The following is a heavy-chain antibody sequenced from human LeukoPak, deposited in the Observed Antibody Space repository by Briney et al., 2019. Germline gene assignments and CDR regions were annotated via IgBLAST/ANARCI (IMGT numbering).Heavy chain of an antibody. CDR3: ARELFAPTLYYYDSSGYYSHDAFDI. Sequence: SETLSLTCTVSGGSISSYYWSWIRQPPGKGLEWIGYVYYSGSTNYKPSLKSRVTISVDTSKNQFSLKLSSVTAADTAVYYCARELFAPTLYYYDSSGYYSHDAFDIWGQGTMVTVSS. J-gene: IGHJ3*02. V-gene: IGHV4-59*01. D-gene: IGHD3-22*01. CDR2: VYYSGST. CDR1: GGSISSYY.